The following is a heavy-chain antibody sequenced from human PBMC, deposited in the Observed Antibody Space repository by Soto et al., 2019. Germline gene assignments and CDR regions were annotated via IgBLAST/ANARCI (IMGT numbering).Heavy chain of an antibody. CDR2: IFYSGNT. J-gene: IGHJ5*02. D-gene: IGHD5-12*01. Sequence: QVQLQESGPGLVKPSQTLSLTCTVSGGSISSGAYYWTWIRQHPGKGLEWIGYIFYSGNTYYNPSLKSRVTISIDTSKSQFSLKLTPVTAADTAVYYCARDVNRGYDWFDPWGQGTLVTVSS. V-gene: IGHV4-31*03. CDR3: ARDVNRGYDWFDP. CDR1: GGSISSGAYY.